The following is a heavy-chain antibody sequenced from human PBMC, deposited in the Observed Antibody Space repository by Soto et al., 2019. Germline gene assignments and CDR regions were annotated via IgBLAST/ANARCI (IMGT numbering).Heavy chain of an antibody. V-gene: IGHV3-7*03. CDR2: IKQDGSEK. CDR3: ARDQTVAAPWFDP. J-gene: IGHJ5*02. Sequence: GGSLRLSCAASGFTFSSYWMSWVRQAPGKGLEWVANIKQDGSEKYYVDSVKGRFTISRDNAKNSLYLQMNSLRAEDTAVYYCARDQTVAAPWFDPWGQGTLVTVSS. D-gene: IGHD6-19*01. CDR1: GFTFSSYW.